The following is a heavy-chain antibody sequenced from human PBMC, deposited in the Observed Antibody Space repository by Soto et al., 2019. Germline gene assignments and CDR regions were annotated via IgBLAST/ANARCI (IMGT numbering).Heavy chain of an antibody. D-gene: IGHD5-18*01. Sequence: QAQLVESGGGVVQPGRSLRLSCAASGFAFSSYGMHWVRQAPGTGLVWVAVISYDGSLQHYADSVKGRFTISRDNSKNMVLLQISSLRAEDTAVYYCVSDRGYGHASVPYSRGQGTLVTVSS. J-gene: IGHJ5*01. CDR3: VSDRGYGHASVPYS. V-gene: IGHV3-30*03. CDR1: GFAFSSYG. CDR2: ISYDGSLQ.